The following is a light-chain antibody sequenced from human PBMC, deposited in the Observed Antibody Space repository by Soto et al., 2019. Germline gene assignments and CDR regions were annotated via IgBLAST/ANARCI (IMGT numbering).Light chain of an antibody. CDR3: LQYYNFSWT. CDR2: AAS. J-gene: IGKJ1*01. CDR1: QDIRNT. Sequence: GARVTISCRASQDIRNTLAWYQQKPGEAPKLLIFAASNLQSGVPSRFSGSGSVTDFTLAITGLQPEDFATYYCLQYYNFSWTFGQGTKVDIK. V-gene: IGKV1-6*01.